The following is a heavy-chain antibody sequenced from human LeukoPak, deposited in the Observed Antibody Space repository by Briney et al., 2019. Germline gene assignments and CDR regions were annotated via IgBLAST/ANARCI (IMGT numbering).Heavy chain of an antibody. CDR3: AREGPGTSGWFFDY. D-gene: IGHD6-19*01. V-gene: IGHV1-2*02. CDR2: INPHSGGT. Sequence: ASVKVSCTASGYIFTDSYMNWVSQAPGQGLEWMGWINPHSGGTKYAQKFQGRVTMTRDTSITTAYMEVSRLRSDDTAVYYCAREGPGTSGWFFDYWGQGTLVSVSS. J-gene: IGHJ4*02. CDR1: GYIFTDSY.